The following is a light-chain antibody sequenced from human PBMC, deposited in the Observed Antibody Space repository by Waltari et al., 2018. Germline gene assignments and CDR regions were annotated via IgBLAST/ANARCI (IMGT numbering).Light chain of an antibody. CDR2: DVS. Sequence: QSALTQPASVSGSPGQSITIPFTGTSRDVGGYTYVPWYHQPPGKAPTPMIYDVSNRPSVVSNRFSGSKSGNTASLTISGLQAEDEADYYCSSYTSSSTLVVFGGGTKLTVL. CDR3: SSYTSSSTLVV. CDR1: SRDVGGYTY. V-gene: IGLV2-14*01. J-gene: IGLJ2*01.